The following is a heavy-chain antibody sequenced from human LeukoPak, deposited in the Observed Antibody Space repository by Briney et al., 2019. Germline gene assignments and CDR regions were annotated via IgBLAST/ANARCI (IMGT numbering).Heavy chain of an antibody. V-gene: IGHV4-4*07. CDR3: ASDPDCSSTSCNDY. J-gene: IGHJ4*02. D-gene: IGHD2-2*01. Sequence: ETSETLSLTCTVSGGSISSYYWSWIRQPAEKGLEWIGRIYTSGSTNYNPSLKSRVTMSVDTSKNQFSLKLSSVTAADTAVYYCASDPDCSSTSCNDYWGQGTLVTVSS. CDR2: IYTSGST. CDR1: GGSISSYY.